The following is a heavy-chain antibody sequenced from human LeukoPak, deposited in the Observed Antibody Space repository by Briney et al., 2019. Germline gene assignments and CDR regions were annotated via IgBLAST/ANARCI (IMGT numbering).Heavy chain of an antibody. J-gene: IGHJ3*02. CDR2: ISGSGGST. Sequence: GGSLRLSCAASGFTFSSYGMSWVRQAPGKGLEWVSAISGSGGSTYYADSVKGRFTISRDNSKNTLYLQMNSLRAEDTAVYYXXXEAWGLIVALGAFDIWGQGTMVTVSS. CDR1: GFTFSSYG. CDR3: XXEAWGLIVALGAFDI. D-gene: IGHD3-22*01. V-gene: IGHV3-23*01.